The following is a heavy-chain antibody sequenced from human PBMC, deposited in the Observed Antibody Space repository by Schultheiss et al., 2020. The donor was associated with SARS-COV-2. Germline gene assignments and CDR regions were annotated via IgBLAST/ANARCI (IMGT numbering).Heavy chain of an antibody. J-gene: IGHJ4*02. V-gene: IGHV3-30*03. CDR3: ASGQLGTFY. Sequence: GGSLRLSCAASGFTFSSYGMHWVRQAPGKGLEWVAVISYDGSNKYYADSVKGRFTISRDNAKNSLYLQMNSLRAEDTAVYYCASGQLGTFYWGQGTLVTVSS. CDR2: ISYDGSNK. D-gene: IGHD6-6*01. CDR1: GFTFSSYG.